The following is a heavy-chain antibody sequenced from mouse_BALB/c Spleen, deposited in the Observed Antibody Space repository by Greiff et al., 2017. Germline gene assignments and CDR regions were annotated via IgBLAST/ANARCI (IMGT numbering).Heavy chain of an antibody. CDR1: GYTFTDYN. Sequence: VQLQQSGPELVKPGASVKIPCKASGYTFTDYNMDWVKQSHGKSLEWIGDINPNNGGTIYNQKFKGKATLTVDKSSSTAYMELRSLTSEDTAVYYCARSPIYYGYDEGFDYWGQGTTLTVSS. CDR2: INPNNGGT. V-gene: IGHV1-18*01. CDR3: ARSPIYYGYDEGFDY. D-gene: IGHD2-2*01. J-gene: IGHJ2*01.